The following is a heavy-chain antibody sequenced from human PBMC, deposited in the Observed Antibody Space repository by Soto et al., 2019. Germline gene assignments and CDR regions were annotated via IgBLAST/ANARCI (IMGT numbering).Heavy chain of an antibody. CDR1: GYTSTTYY. V-gene: IGHV1-46*01. Sequence: GASVKVSCKASGYTSTTYYIHWVRQAPGQGLEWMGIIHPSGGITNYAQKFQGRVTITADKSTSTAYMELSSLRSEDTAVYYCARGGLAAAGTMDVWGKGTTVTVSS. D-gene: IGHD6-13*01. CDR3: ARGGLAAAGTMDV. CDR2: IHPSGGIT. J-gene: IGHJ6*04.